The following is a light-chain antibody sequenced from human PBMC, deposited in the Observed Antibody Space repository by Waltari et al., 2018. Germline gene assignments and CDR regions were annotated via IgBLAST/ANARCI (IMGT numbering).Light chain of an antibody. V-gene: IGKV3D-15*01. CDR3: QQYNIWPWT. Sequence: EVVMTQSPATLSVSPGERVPLSCRARQSAKTSLAWYQQTPGQAPRLLIYRASTRAAGVPDRFSGSGSGTEFTLTISSLQSEDSAIYYCQQYNIWPWTFGPGTNVEIK. CDR1: QSAKTS. J-gene: IGKJ1*01. CDR2: RAS.